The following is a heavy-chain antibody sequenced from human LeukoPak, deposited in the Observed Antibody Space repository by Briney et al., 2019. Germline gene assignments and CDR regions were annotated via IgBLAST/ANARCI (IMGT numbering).Heavy chain of an antibody. CDR3: ARDASVVYYYYMDV. V-gene: IGHV3-33*01. D-gene: IGHD2-2*01. CDR2: IWYDGSNK. Sequence: GGSLRLSCAASGFILSTHGMHWVRQAPGKGLEWVAVIWYDGSNKYYADSVKGRFTISRDNSKNTLYLQMNSLRAEDTAVYYCARDASVVYYYYMDVWGKGTTVTVSS. CDR1: GFILSTHG. J-gene: IGHJ6*03.